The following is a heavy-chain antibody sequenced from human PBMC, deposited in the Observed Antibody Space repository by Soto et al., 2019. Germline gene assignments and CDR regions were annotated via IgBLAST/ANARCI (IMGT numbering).Heavy chain of an antibody. D-gene: IGHD3-22*01. CDR3: AVVISQQYYFDY. CDR2: IIPILGIA. Sequence: QVQLVQSGAEVKKPGSSVKVSCKASGGTFSSYTISWVRQAPGQGLEWMGRIIPILGIANYAQKFQGRVTITADKSTSTAYMELSSLRSEDTAVYYCAVVISQQYYFDYWGQGTLVTVSS. J-gene: IGHJ4*02. V-gene: IGHV1-69*02. CDR1: GGTFSSYT.